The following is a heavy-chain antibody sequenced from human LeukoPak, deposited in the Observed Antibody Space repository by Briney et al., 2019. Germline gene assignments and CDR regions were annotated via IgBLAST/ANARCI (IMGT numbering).Heavy chain of an antibody. J-gene: IGHJ4*02. CDR3: AIILGRWDIAARPFDY. D-gene: IGHD6-6*01. CDR2: INPNSGGT. Sequence: ASVKVSCKASGYTFTGYYMHWVRQAPGQGLEWMGWINPNSGGTNYAQKFQGRVTMTRDASISTAYMELSRLRSDDTAVYYCAIILGRWDIAARPFDYWGQGTLVTVSS. CDR1: GYTFTGYY. V-gene: IGHV1-2*02.